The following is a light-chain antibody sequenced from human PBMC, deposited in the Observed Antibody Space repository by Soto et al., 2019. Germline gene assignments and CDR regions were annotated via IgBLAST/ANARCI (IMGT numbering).Light chain of an antibody. V-gene: IGKV3D-20*02. J-gene: IGKJ5*01. CDR1: QSISSSY. CDR3: QQRDDWPIT. Sequence: EIVLTQSPGTLSLSPGERATLSCRASQSISSSYLAWYQQKPGQAPRLLIYSAHTRAAGIPDRFSGTGSGTDFTLIINSLEPDDFAVYYCQQRDDWPITFGQGTRLEIK. CDR2: SAH.